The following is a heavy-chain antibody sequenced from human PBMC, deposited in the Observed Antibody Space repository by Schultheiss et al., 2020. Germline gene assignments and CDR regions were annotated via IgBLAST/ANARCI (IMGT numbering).Heavy chain of an antibody. Sequence: GGSLRLSCAASGFTFSSYAMSWVRQAPGKGLEWVSVIYSGGSTYYADSVKGRFTISRDNSKNTLYLQMNSLRAEDTAVYYCARAGGNGYFQHWGQGTLVTVSS. CDR3: ARAGGNGYFQH. J-gene: IGHJ1*01. V-gene: IGHV3-66*02. CDR2: IYSGGST. D-gene: IGHD4-23*01. CDR1: GFTFSSYA.